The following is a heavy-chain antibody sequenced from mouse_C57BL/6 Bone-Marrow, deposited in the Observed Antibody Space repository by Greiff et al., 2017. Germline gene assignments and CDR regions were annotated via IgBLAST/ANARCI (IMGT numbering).Heavy chain of an antibody. CDR2: IYPRSGNT. J-gene: IGHJ2*01. CDR3: ARGRYHGESRY. Sequence: QVQLQQSGAELARPGASVKLSCKASGYTFTSYGISWVKQRTGQGLEWIGEIYPRSGNTYYNEKFKGKATLTAEKSSSTAYMELRRLTSEYSAVYCCARGRYHGESRYWGQGTTLTVSS. V-gene: IGHV1-81*01. CDR1: GYTFTSYG. D-gene: IGHD2-3*01.